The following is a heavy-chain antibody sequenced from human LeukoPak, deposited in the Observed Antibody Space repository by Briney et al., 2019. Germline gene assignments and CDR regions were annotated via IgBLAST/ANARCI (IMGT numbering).Heavy chain of an antibody. J-gene: IGHJ4*02. Sequence: VASVKVSCKASGYTFTGYYMHWVRQAPGQGLEWMGWINPNSGGTNYAQKFQGRVTMTRDTSISTAYMELSRLRSDDTAVYYCASATTYDSSPPGYWGQGTLVTVSS. CDR3: ASATTYDSSPPGY. CDR2: INPNSGGT. D-gene: IGHD3-22*01. V-gene: IGHV1-2*02. CDR1: GYTFTGYY.